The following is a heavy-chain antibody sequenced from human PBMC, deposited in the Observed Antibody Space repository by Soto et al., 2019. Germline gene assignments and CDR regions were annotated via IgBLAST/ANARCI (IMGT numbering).Heavy chain of an antibody. J-gene: IGHJ5*02. CDR3: ARGIAVAGTSYWFDP. CDR2: IYYSGST. Sequence: PSETLSLTCTVSGGSISSGDYYWSWIRQPPGKGLEWIGYIYYSGSTYYNPSLKSRVTISVDTSKNQFSLKLSSVTAADTAVYYCARGIAVAGTSYWFDPWGQGTLVTISS. V-gene: IGHV4-30-4*02. CDR1: GGSISSGDYY. D-gene: IGHD6-19*01.